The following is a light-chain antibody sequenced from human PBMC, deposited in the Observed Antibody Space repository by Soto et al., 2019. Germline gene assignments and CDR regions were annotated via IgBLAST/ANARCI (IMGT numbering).Light chain of an antibody. CDR3: QKWG. CDR2: AAS. V-gene: IGKV1-27*01. J-gene: IGKJ1*01. Sequence: DIQMTQSPSSLSASVGDRVTITCRASQGISNYLAWYQQKPGKVPKLLIYAASTLQSGVPSRFSGSGSGTDFTRTISSLQPEDVATYYCQKWGFGQGTKVEIK. CDR1: QGISNY.